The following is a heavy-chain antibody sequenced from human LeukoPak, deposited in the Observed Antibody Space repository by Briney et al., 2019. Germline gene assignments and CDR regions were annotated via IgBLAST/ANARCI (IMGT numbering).Heavy chain of an antibody. J-gene: IGHJ4*02. CDR1: GFTFSSYS. D-gene: IGHD5-24*01. CDR3: ARGMADYFDY. Sequence: GGSMRLSCAASGFTFSSYSMNWVRQAPGKGLGWVSSISSSYIYYADSGKSGFTIYRDNANNSLYLQMNSLRAEDTAVYYCARGMADYFDYWGQGTLVTVSS. V-gene: IGHV3-21*01. CDR2: ISSSYI.